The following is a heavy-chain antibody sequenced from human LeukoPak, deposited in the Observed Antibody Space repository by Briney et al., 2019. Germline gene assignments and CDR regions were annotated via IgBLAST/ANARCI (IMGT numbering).Heavy chain of an antibody. CDR3: AREVTPYNSLTLDH. V-gene: IGHV3-23*01. CDR2: ISGDGTTT. CDR1: GFSFSRYA. J-gene: IGHJ4*02. Sequence: GGSLRLSCAAPGFSFSRYAVSWVRQFPGKGLEWVSAISGDGTTTYYADSVRGRFTFSRDNSQNTVHLQMNSLRVDDTAIYYCAREVTPYNSLTLDHWGQGALVTVSS. D-gene: IGHD3-9*01.